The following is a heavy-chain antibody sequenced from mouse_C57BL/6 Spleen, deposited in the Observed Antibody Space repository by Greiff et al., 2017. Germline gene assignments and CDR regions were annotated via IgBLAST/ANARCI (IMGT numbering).Heavy chain of an antibody. Sequence: QVQLQQPGAELVKPGASVKLSCKASGYTFTSYWMHWVKQRLGQGLEWIGMIHPNSGSTNYNEKFKSKATLTVDKSSSTAYMQLSSLTSEDSAVYYCARRGYDGYFPFAYWGQGTLVTVSA. CDR1: GYTFTSYW. CDR2: IHPNSGST. V-gene: IGHV1-64*01. D-gene: IGHD2-3*01. CDR3: ARRGYDGYFPFAY. J-gene: IGHJ3*01.